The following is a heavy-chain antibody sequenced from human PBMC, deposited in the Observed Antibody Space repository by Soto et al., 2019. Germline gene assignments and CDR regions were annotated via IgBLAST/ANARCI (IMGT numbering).Heavy chain of an antibody. J-gene: IGHJ4*02. CDR3: ARAQGSGYFDY. CDR1: GGSISSYY. D-gene: IGHD3-10*01. Sequence: SETLSLTCTVSGGSISSYYWSWIRQPPGKGLEWIGYIYYSGSTNYNPSLKSRVTISVDTSKNQFSLKLSSVTAADTAVYYCARAQGSGYFDYWGQGTLVTVSS. CDR2: IYYSGST. V-gene: IGHV4-59*01.